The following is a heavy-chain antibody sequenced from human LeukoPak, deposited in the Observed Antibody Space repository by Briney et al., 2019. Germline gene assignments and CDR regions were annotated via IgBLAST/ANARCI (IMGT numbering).Heavy chain of an antibody. Sequence: SVKVSCKASGGTFSSYAISWVRQAPGQGLEWMGGIIPVFGTANYAQKFQGRVTITADESTSTAYMELSSLRAEDTAVYYCARCRDSSGYYLTDAFDIWGQGTMVTVSS. D-gene: IGHD3-22*01. J-gene: IGHJ3*02. CDR1: GGTFSSYA. V-gene: IGHV1-69*01. CDR3: ARCRDSSGYYLTDAFDI. CDR2: IIPVFGTA.